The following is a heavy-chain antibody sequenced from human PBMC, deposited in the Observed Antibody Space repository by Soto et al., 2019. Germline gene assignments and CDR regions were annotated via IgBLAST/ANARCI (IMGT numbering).Heavy chain of an antibody. J-gene: IGHJ6*02. Sequence: QVQLVQSGAEVKKPGASVKVSCKASGYTFTSYGISWVRQAPGQGLEWMGWISAYNGNTNYAQQLQGRVTITTDTYRSTAYMDLGSLRSADTAVYYCARDWVAAAGGAAYYYYGMDVWGQGTTVTVSS. CDR1: GYTFTSYG. V-gene: IGHV1-18*04. CDR2: ISAYNGNT. D-gene: IGHD6-13*01. CDR3: ARDWVAAAGGAAYYYYGMDV.